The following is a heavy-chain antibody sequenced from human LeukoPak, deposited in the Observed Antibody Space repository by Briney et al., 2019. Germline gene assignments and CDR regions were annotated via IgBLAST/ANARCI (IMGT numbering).Heavy chain of an antibody. D-gene: IGHD3-10*01. V-gene: IGHV4-39*07. J-gene: IGHJ3*02. CDR2: IYYSGST. CDR3: ARDPMVRGVRGAFDN. Sequence: PSETLSLTCTVSGGSISSSSYYWGWIRQPPGKGLEWIGTIYYSGSTYYNPSLTSRVTISVDTSKNQFSLKVSSVTAADTAVYYCARDPMVRGVRGAFDNWGQGTMVTVSS. CDR1: GGSISSSSYY.